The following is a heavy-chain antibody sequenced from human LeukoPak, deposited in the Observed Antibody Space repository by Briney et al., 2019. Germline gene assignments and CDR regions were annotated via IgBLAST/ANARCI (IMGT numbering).Heavy chain of an antibody. D-gene: IGHD2-15*01. V-gene: IGHV4-59*01. CDR1: GGSIRRYY. CDR2: IYDSWCT. J-gene: IGHJ6*02. Sequence: SETLSLTCTVSGGSIRRYYWSGVRQPPGKGLDGIGLIYDSWCTNYNPPLKSRVTITVDTSKNQFSLKLSSVTAADTAVYYCAREGCSGGSCSYLYYGMDVWGQGITVTVSS. CDR3: AREGCSGGSCSYLYYGMDV.